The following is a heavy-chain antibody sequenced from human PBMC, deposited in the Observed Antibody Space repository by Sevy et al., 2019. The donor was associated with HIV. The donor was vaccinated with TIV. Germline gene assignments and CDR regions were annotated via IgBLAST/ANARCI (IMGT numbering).Heavy chain of an antibody. CDR1: EGTFSSYG. V-gene: IGHV1-69*13. CDR3: ARGGGNGWYYFDY. D-gene: IGHD6-19*01. Sequence: ASVKVSCKASEGTFSSYGISWVRQAPGQGLEWMGGIIPILGTVNYAQKFQGRVTITADESTKTAYMELSSLRSEDTAVYYCARGGGNGWYYFDYWGQETLVTVSS. CDR2: IIPILGTV. J-gene: IGHJ4*02.